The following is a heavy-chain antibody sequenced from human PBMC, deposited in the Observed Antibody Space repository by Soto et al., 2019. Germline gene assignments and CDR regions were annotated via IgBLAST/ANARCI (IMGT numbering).Heavy chain of an antibody. V-gene: IGHV5-51*01. CDR1: GYSFTGYW. CDR3: ARGYCTTTICDPWFDP. D-gene: IGHD2-2*01. CDR2: IYPGDSDT. J-gene: IGHJ5*02. Sequence: XESLKISCTGFGYSFTGYWIGWVRQIPGKGLEWMGIIYPGDSDTRYSPSFQGQVTISADKSITTAYLQWSSLKASDTAMYYCARGYCTTTICDPWFDPWGQGTLVTVSS.